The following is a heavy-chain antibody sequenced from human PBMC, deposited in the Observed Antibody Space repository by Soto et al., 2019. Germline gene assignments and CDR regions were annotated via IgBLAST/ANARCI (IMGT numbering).Heavy chain of an antibody. V-gene: IGHV3-49*03. CDR3: TRDMGDYGDYQRKGGNYYYYYYYMDV. J-gene: IGHJ6*03. CDR1: GFTFGDYA. CDR2: IRSKAYGGTT. Sequence: GGSLRLSCTASGFTFGDYAMSWFRQAPGKGLEWVGFIRSKAYGGTTEYAASVKGRFTISRDDSKSIAYLQMNSLKTGETAVYYCTRDMGDYGDYQRKGGNYYYYYYYMDVWGKGTTVTVSS. D-gene: IGHD4-17*01.